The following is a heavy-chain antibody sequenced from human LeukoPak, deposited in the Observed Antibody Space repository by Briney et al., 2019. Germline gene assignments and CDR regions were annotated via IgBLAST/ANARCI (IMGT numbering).Heavy chain of an antibody. V-gene: IGHV4-39*02. CDR2: IYYRGTT. CDR3: AREGDGFDWFVDN. D-gene: IGHD3-9*01. CDR1: GGSISSTSYY. Sequence: SETLSLTCTVSGGSISSTSYYWGWIRQPPGKGLEWIGSIYYRGTTYYNPSLKSRVTISVDTSKNQSSLRLTSVTAADTAVYFCAREGDGFDWFVDNWGQGTLVTVSS. J-gene: IGHJ4*02.